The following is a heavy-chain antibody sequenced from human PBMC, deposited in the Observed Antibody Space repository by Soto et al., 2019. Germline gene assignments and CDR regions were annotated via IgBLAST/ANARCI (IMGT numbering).Heavy chain of an antibody. V-gene: IGHV3-23*01. CDR1: GFTFSSYA. CDR3: ARVTTVTTFYYGMDV. CDR2: ISGSGGST. J-gene: IGHJ6*02. D-gene: IGHD4-4*01. Sequence: GGSLRLSCAASGFTFSSYAMSWVRQAPGKGLEWVSAISGSGGSTYYADSVKGRFTISTDTSTSTAYMELRSLRSDDTAVYYCARVTTVTTFYYGMDVWGQGTTVTVSS.